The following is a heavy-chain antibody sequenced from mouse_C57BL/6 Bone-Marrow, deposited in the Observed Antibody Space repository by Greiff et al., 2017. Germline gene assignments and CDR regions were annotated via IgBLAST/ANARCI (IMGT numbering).Heavy chain of an antibody. CDR2: IYPRSGNT. V-gene: IGHV1-81*01. D-gene: IGHD1-1*01. CDR1: GYTFTSYG. CDR3: ASFYYYGSSYDY. Sequence: QVQLKQSGAELARPGASVKLSCKASGYTFTSYGISWVKQRTGQGLEWIGEIYPRSGNTYYNEKFKGKATLTADKSSSTAYMELRSRTSEDSAVYFCASFYYYGSSYDYWGQGTTLTVSS. J-gene: IGHJ2*01.